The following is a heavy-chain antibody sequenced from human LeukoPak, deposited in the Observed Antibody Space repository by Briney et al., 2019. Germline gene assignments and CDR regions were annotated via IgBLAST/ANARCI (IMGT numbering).Heavy chain of an antibody. CDR3: ARAVGRPSDAFDI. V-gene: IGHV4-39*07. J-gene: IGHJ3*02. Sequence: PSETLSLTCTVSGGSISSSSYYWGWIRQPPGKGLEWIGSIYYSGSTYYNPSLKSRVTISVDTSKNQFSLKLSSVTAADTAVYYCARAVGRPSDAFDIWGQGTMVTVSS. CDR2: IYYSGST. CDR1: GGSISSSSYY.